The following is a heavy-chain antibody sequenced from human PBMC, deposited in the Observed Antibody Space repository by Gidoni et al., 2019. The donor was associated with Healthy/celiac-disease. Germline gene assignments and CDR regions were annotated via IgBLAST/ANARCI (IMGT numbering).Heavy chain of an antibody. D-gene: IGHD1-26*01. V-gene: IGHV3-7*03. CDR1: GFPFSSYW. Sequence: EVQRAESGGGLVQPGGSLRLSCAASGFPFSSYWMSWVRQAPGKGLGWVANIKQDGSEKYYVASVKGRFTISRDNAKNSLYLQMNSLRAEDTAVYCCAREGDLPAGGAFDIWGQGTMVTVSS. CDR2: IKQDGSEK. J-gene: IGHJ3*02. CDR3: AREGDLPAGGAFDI.